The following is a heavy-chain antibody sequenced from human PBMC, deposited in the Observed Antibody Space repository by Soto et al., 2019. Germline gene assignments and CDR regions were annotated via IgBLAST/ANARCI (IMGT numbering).Heavy chain of an antibody. Sequence: GGSLRLSCVASGFTLSSFAMHWVRQAPGKGLEWVAVISHDGTDKDYADSVKGRFTISRDTSNNTVFLQMNSLRAEDSAMYYCVRDDSRFLEWLGLSNYWGQGTLVTVSS. CDR3: VRDDSRFLEWLGLSNY. D-gene: IGHD3-3*01. CDR1: GFTLSSFA. V-gene: IGHV3-30*04. CDR2: ISHDGTDK. J-gene: IGHJ4*02.